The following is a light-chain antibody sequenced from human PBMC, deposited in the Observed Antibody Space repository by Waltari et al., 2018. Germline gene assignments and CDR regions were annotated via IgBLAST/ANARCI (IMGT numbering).Light chain of an antibody. CDR1: QGISSY. V-gene: IGKV1-9*01. CDR3: QQLRA. CDR2: AAS. Sequence: IQLTQSPSSLSTSVGDRVTITWRASQGISSYLAWYQQKPGKAPKLLIYAASTLQSGVPSRFSGSGSGTDFTLTISSLQPEDFATYYCQQLRAFGQGTKVEIK. J-gene: IGKJ1*01.